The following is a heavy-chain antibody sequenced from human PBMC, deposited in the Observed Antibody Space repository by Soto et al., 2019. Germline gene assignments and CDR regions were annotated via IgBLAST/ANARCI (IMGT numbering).Heavy chain of an antibody. CDR1: SGSINFYY. V-gene: IGHV4-59*01. Sequence: LSLTCTVSSGSINFYYWTWIRQSPGKGLEGIGYIAYNGTTTYNPSLKIRFTLPLATSTSRFSLRLPSATAADTATYYCARGQYFSLWSGLKYYFDHWGQGAQVTVSS. D-gene: IGHD3-3*01. J-gene: IGHJ4*02. CDR2: IAYNGTT. CDR3: ARGQYFSLWSGLKYYFDH.